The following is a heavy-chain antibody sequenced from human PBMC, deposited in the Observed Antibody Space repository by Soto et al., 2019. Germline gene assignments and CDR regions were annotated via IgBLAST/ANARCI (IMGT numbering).Heavy chain of an antibody. CDR1: EFTSSGYW. CDR3: ARVANRYFDL. J-gene: IGHJ2*01. V-gene: IGHV3-7*01. CDR2: IKQDGSEK. Sequence: EVQLVESGGGLVQPGGSLRLSCAASEFTSSGYWMTWVRQAPGKGLEWVANIKQDGSEKYYVDSVKGRFSISRDNAKNSLYLQMDSLRVEDTAVYYCARVANRYFDLWGRGTLVTVSS.